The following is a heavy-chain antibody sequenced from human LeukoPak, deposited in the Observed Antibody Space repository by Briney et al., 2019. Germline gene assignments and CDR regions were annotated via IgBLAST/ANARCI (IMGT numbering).Heavy chain of an antibody. Sequence: GESLKISCKGSGYSFTSDWIGWVRQMPGKGLEWMGIIYPGDSDTRYSPSFQGQVTISADKSISTAYLQWSSLKASDTAIYYCARRQGYCSGGSCFYYFDDWGQGTLVTVSS. V-gene: IGHV5-51*01. CDR1: GYSFTSDW. J-gene: IGHJ4*02. D-gene: IGHD2-15*01. CDR3: ARRQGYCSGGSCFYYFDD. CDR2: IYPGDSDT.